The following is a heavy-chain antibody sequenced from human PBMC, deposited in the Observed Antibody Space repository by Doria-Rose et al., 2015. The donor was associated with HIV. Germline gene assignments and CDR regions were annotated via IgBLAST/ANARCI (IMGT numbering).Heavy chain of an antibody. Sequence: GPEWMGIINPSGGNTSYAQKFQDRLTMTRDTSTSTVYMELNSLRSEDTAVYYCATNIAVAGTDYWGQGTLVTVSS. J-gene: IGHJ4*02. CDR2: INPSGGNT. CDR3: ATNIAVAGTDY. V-gene: IGHV1-46*01. D-gene: IGHD6-19*01.